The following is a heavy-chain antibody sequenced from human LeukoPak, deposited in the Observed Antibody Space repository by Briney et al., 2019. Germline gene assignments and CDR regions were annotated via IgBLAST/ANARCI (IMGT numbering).Heavy chain of an antibody. D-gene: IGHD5-12*01. V-gene: IGHV4-61*01. J-gene: IGHJ4*02. CDR3: ARDGYSGNDGI. CDR1: GGSISSGSYY. Sequence: PSETLSLTCTVSGGSISSGSYYWSWIRQPPGKGLEWIGYIYHSGSTNHNPSLKSRVTISVDTSKNQFSLKLSSVTAADTAVYYCARDGYSGNDGIWGQGTLVTVSS. CDR2: IYHSGST.